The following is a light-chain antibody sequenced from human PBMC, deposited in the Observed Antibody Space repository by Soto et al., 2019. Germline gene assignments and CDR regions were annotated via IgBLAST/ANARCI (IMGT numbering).Light chain of an antibody. CDR2: ANK. Sequence: QSVLTQPPSVSGAPGQRVTISCTGSSSNIGAGYDVHWYQQVPGTAPKLLIYANKNRPAGVPDRFSASKSGTSASLDITGLQAEDEADYYCKSYDNSPSGYVFGTGTKVTVL. CDR3: KSYDNSPSGYV. V-gene: IGLV1-40*01. CDR1: SSNIGAGYD. J-gene: IGLJ1*01.